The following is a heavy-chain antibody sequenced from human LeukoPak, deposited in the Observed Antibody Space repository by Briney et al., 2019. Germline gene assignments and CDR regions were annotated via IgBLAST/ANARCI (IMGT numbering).Heavy chain of an antibody. V-gene: IGHV4-4*07. Sequence: SETLSLTCTVSGGSISSYYWSWIRQPAGKGLEWIGRIYTSGSTNYNPSLKSRVTMSVDTSKNQFSLKLSSVTAADTAVYYCARLRWSPSYYYYYMDVWGKGTTVTVSS. CDR2: IYTSGST. CDR1: GGSISSYY. D-gene: IGHD3-16*01. CDR3: ARLRWSPSYYYYYMDV. J-gene: IGHJ6*03.